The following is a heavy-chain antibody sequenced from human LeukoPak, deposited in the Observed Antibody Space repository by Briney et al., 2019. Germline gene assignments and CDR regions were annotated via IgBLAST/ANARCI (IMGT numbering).Heavy chain of an antibody. Sequence: GGSLTLSCAASGHTFSGSDMHWVRHPSGEVREWVGCIRSKANSYATAYAASVKGRFTISRDDSKNTAYLQMNSLKTEDTAVYYCAREGYSYGWNAFDIWGQGTMVTVSS. D-gene: IGHD5-18*01. CDR2: IRSKANSYAT. V-gene: IGHV3-73*01. J-gene: IGHJ3*02. CDR3: AREGYSYGWNAFDI. CDR1: GHTFSGSD.